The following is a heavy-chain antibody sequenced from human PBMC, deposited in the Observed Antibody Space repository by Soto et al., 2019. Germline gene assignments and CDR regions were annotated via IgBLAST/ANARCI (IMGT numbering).Heavy chain of an antibody. V-gene: IGHV3-73*01. CDR3: TRHESLYCSGGSCYFDY. CDR2: IRSKANSYAT. J-gene: IGHJ4*02. CDR1: GFTFSGSA. D-gene: IGHD2-15*01. Sequence: GGSLRLSCAASGFTFSGSAMHWVRQASGKGLEWVGRIRSKANSYATAYAASVKGRFTISRDDSKNTAYLQMNSLKTEDTAVYYCTRHESLYCSGGSCYFDYWGQGTLVTVSS.